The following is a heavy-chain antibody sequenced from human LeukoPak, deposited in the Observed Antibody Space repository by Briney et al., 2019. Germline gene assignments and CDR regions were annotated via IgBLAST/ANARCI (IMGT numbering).Heavy chain of an antibody. CDR3: ARRPTGDPKFDN. Sequence: SETLSLTCSVSGGSISNYFWTWIRQPPGKGLEWIGYIYSSGSTYYNPSLKSRVTISVDTSKNRFSLKLSTVTAADTAVYYCARRPTGDPKFDNWGQGTLVTVSS. CDR2: IYSSGST. J-gene: IGHJ4*02. V-gene: IGHV4-59*08. D-gene: IGHD7-27*01. CDR1: GGSISNYF.